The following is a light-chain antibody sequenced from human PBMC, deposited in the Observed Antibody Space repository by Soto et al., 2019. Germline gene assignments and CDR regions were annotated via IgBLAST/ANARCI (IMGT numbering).Light chain of an antibody. CDR3: TSYTSTSTPYV. V-gene: IGLV2-14*01. CDR1: SSDVGRYTY. J-gene: IGLJ1*01. CDR2: DVY. Sequence: QSVLTRAASVSGSPGQSISISCAGTSSDVGRYTYVSWYQQHPGKAPKLIIYDVYNRPSGVSNRFSGSKSGNTASLTISGLQAEDEADYYCTSYTSTSTPYVFGGGTKVTVL.